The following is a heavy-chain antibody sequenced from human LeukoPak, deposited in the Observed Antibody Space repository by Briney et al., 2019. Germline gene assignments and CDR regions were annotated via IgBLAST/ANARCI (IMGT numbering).Heavy chain of an antibody. CDR2: IKSKTDGGKT. CDR1: GFTFSNAW. V-gene: IGHV3-15*01. CDR3: TTWRVKAAAGYYYYYYMDV. J-gene: IGHJ6*03. Sequence: TGGSLRLSCAASGFTFSNAWMSWVRQAPGKGLEWVGRIKSKTDGGKTDYAAPVKGRFTISRDDSKNTLYLQMNSLKTEDTAVYYCTTWRVKAAAGYYYYYYMDVWGKGTTVTVSS. D-gene: IGHD6-13*01.